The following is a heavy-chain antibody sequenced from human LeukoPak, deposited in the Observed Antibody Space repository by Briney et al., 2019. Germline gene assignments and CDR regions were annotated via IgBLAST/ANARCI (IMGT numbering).Heavy chain of an antibody. J-gene: IGHJ6*03. CDR3: AKDFYAGYYYYYMDV. CDR2: ISNSGAST. D-gene: IGHD2/OR15-2a*01. Sequence: PGGSLRLSCAASGFTFSSYAISWVRQAPGKGLEWVSAISNSGASTFYADSVRGRFTISRDNSENTVYLQMSSLRGEDTAVYYCAKDFYAGYYYYYMDVWGKGTTVTVSS. V-gene: IGHV3-23*01. CDR1: GFTFSSYA.